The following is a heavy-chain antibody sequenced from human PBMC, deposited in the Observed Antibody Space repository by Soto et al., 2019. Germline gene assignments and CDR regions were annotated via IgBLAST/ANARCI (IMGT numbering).Heavy chain of an antibody. CDR2: IYYSGST. J-gene: IGHJ4*02. D-gene: IGHD2-2*01. V-gene: IGHV4-59*08. CDR1: GGSISSYY. Sequence: SETLSLTCTVSGGSISSYYWSLIRQPPGKGLEWIGYIYYSGSTNYNPSLKSRVTISVDTSKNQFSLKLSSVTAADTAVYYCARSPLGYCSSTSCYAVIYFDYWGQGTLVTVSS. CDR3: ARSPLGYCSSTSCYAVIYFDY.